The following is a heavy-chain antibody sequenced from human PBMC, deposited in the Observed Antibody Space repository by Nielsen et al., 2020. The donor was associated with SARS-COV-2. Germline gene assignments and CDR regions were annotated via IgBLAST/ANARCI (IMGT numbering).Heavy chain of an antibody. D-gene: IGHD6-19*01. J-gene: IGHJ6*02. V-gene: IGHV4-61*02. Sequence: LRLSCTVSGGSISSGSYYWNWIRQPAGKGLEWIGRIYTSGSTNYNPSLKSRVTISVDTSKNQFSLRLSSVTAADTAVYYCARIYSSGWYGMDVWGQGTTVTVSS. CDR2: IYTSGST. CDR1: GGSISSGSYY. CDR3: ARIYSSGWYGMDV.